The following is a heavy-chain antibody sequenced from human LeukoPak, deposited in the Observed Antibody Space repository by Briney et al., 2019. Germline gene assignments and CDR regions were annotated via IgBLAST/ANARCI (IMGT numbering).Heavy chain of an antibody. V-gene: IGHV3-53*01. CDR3: ARGDGYNYWDY. Sequence: GGSLRLSCAASGFTVSSKYMSWVRQAPGKGLEWVSVIYVGGNTYYADSVKGRFTISRDNSKNTLSLQMNSLRAEDTAVYYCARGDGYNYWDYWGQGTLVTVSS. D-gene: IGHD5-24*01. J-gene: IGHJ4*02. CDR1: GFTVSSKY. CDR2: IYVGGNT.